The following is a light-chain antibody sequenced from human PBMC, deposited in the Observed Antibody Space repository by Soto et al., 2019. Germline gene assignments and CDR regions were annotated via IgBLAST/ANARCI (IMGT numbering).Light chain of an antibody. CDR2: GVS. CDR1: ESLFGF. V-gene: IGKV3-15*01. Sequence: DIVLTQSPATLSVSPGDRVTLSCRASESLFGFLAWYQQKPGQAPRLLMYGVSTRATRIPARFSGGGSATDFTLTISSLQSEDSAFYFCQSYNYWPFASGMGNRLEI. J-gene: IGKJ2*01. CDR3: QSYNYWPFA.